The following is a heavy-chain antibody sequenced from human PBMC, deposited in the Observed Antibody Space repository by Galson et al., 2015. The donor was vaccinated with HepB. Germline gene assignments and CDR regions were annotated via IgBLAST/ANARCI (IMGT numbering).Heavy chain of an antibody. D-gene: IGHD3-10*01. Sequence: SLRLSCAASGFTFGDYAMSWFRQAPGKGLEWVGFIRSKAYGGTTEYAASVKGRFTISRDDSKSIAYLQMNSLKTEDTAVYYCTRGLLFYYGSGPPGPNSHIELRERLASCHLSHNNTGPCLQMSGSSVPYRLCSWMCLWSWRLCPGLSLHTLYF. CDR1: GFTFGDYA. V-gene: IGHV3-49*03. CDR3: TRGLLFYYGSGPPGPNSHIELRERLASCHLSHNNTGPCLQMSGSSVPYRLCSWMCLWSWRLCPGLSLHTLYF. CDR2: IRSKAYGGTT. J-gene: IGHJ1*01.